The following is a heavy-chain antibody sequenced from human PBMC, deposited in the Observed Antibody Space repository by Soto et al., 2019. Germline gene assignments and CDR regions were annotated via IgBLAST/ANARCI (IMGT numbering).Heavy chain of an antibody. CDR3: ARPNSSSWHHEAFEI. Sequence: QVQLQESGPGLVKPSETLSLICTVSGGSMSFYYWSWIRQPPGKGLEWIGYIYYSGSTKYSPSLKSRVTISVDTSKNQLSLKLSSVTAADTAVYYCARPNSSSWHHEAFEIWGQGTMVTVSS. J-gene: IGHJ3*02. D-gene: IGHD6-13*01. CDR1: GGSMSFYY. V-gene: IGHV4-59*08. CDR2: IYYSGST.